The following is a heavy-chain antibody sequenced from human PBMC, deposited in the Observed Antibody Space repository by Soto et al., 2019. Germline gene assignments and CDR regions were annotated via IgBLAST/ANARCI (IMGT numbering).Heavy chain of an antibody. V-gene: IGHV4-31*03. D-gene: IGHD6-6*01. CDR1: GGSISSGGYY. Sequence: SETLSLTCTVSGGSISSGGYYWSWIRQHPGKGLEWIGYIYYSGSTYYNPSLKSRVTISVDTSKNQFSLKLSSVTAADTAVYYCAREDSSSSSLDYWGQGTLVTCLL. J-gene: IGHJ4*02. CDR3: AREDSSSSSLDY. CDR2: IYYSGST.